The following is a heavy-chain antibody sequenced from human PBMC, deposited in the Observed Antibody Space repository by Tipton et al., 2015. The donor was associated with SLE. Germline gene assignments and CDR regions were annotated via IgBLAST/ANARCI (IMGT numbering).Heavy chain of an antibody. CDR2: IYYSGST. CDR3: ARDSSGRYHFDY. J-gene: IGHJ4*02. CDR1: GGSISSSSYY. Sequence: LRLSCTVSGGSISSSSYYWGWIRQPPGKGLEWIGSIYYSGSTYYNPSLKSRVTISVDTSKNQFSLKLSSVTAADTAVYYCARDSSGRYHFDYWGQGTLVTVSS. D-gene: IGHD6-19*01. V-gene: IGHV4-39*02.